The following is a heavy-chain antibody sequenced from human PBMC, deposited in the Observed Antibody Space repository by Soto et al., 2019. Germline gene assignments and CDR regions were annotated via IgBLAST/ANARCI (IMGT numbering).Heavy chain of an antibody. J-gene: IGHJ6*03. Sequence: SETLSLTCTVSGGSISSSSYYWGWIRQPPGKGLEWIGSIYYSGSTYYNPSLKSRVTISVDTSKNQFSLKLSSVTAADTAVYYCARVPAAMRNYYYYYMDVWGKGTTVTVSS. D-gene: IGHD2-2*01. CDR2: IYYSGST. V-gene: IGHV4-39*01. CDR1: GGSISSSSYY. CDR3: ARVPAAMRNYYYYYMDV.